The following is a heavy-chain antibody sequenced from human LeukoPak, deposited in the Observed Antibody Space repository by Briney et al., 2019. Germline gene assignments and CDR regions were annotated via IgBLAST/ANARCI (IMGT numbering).Heavy chain of an antibody. Sequence: ASVKVSCKASGYTFTGYYFRWVRQAPGQGLEWMGWINPNTAGTNYAQKFLGGVTLTWDTSISTAYMELTRLTSDDTAVYYCATSVGDYRAGHYYYMGVWGKGTSVTVSS. CDR3: ATSVGDYRAGHYYYMGV. D-gene: IGHD4-11*01. V-gene: IGHV1-2*02. CDR1: GYTFTGYY. J-gene: IGHJ6*03. CDR2: INPNTAGT.